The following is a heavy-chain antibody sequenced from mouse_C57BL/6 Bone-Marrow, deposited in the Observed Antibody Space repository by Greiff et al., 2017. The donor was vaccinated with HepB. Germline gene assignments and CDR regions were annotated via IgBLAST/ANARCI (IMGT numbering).Heavy chain of an antibody. J-gene: IGHJ1*03. CDR2: IWSGGST. CDR1: GFSLTSYG. V-gene: IGHV2-2*01. D-gene: IGHD1-1*01. CDR3: ARRCYGSSFWYFDV. Sequence: VQLQQSGPGLVQPSQSLSITCTVSGFSLTSYGVPWVRQSPGKGLEWLGVIWSGGSTYYNAAFISRLSISKDNSKSQVFFKMNSLQADDTAIYYCARRCYGSSFWYFDVWGTGTTVTVAS.